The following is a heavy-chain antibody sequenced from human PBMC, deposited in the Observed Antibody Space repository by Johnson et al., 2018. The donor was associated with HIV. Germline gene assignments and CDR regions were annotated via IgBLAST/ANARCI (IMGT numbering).Heavy chain of an antibody. V-gene: IGHV3-30*04. CDR3: ARVQLERRNPRGSAAFDI. J-gene: IGHJ3*02. CDR2: ISYDGSNE. CDR1: RFTFSSYA. D-gene: IGHD1-1*01. Sequence: QVQLVESGGGVVRPGGSLRLSCAASRFTFSSYAMHLVRQAPGQGLEWVAVISYDGSNEYYADSVKGRFTISRDNSKNTLYLQMNSLRAEDTAVYYCARVQLERRNPRGSAAFDIWGQGTMVTVSS.